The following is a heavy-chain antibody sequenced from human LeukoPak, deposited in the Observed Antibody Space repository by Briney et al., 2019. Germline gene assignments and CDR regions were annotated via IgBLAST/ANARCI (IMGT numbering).Heavy chain of an antibody. CDR3: ATQQLVRFVLRFQH. CDR1: GYTLTELS. Sequence: ASVKVSCKVSGYTLTELSMHWVRQAPGKGLEWMGRFDPEDGETIYAQKFQGRVTMTEDTSTNTAYMELCSLRSEDTAVYYCATQQLVRFVLRFQHWGQGTLVTVSS. D-gene: IGHD6-13*01. CDR2: FDPEDGET. V-gene: IGHV1-24*01. J-gene: IGHJ1*01.